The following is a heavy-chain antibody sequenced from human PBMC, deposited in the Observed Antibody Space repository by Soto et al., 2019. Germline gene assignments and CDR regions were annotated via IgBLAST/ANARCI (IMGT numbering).Heavy chain of an antibody. CDR1: GGSIXSYG. V-gene: IGHV4-59*12. CDR2: IYYSGST. CDR3: ARDSRPSMVRGVYYYYYMDV. J-gene: IGHJ6*03. Sequence: ASETLCLTCTVSGGSIXSYGGSLIRQPPGKGLEWIGYIYYSGSTYYNPSLKSRVTISVDTSKNQFSLKLSSVTAADTAVYYCARDSRPSMVRGVYYYYYMDVWGKGTTLTVSS. D-gene: IGHD3-10*01.